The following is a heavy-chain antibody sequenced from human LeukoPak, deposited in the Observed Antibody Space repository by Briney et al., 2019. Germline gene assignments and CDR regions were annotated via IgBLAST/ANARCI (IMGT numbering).Heavy chain of an antibody. CDR3: ARGPSSGWHKADY. Sequence: ASVKVSCXASGYTFTSYSINWVRQAPGQGLEWMGWISSYNGNTNYAQKLQGRVTMTTDTSTSTAYMELRSLRSDDTAVYYCARGPSSGWHKADYWGQGTLVTVSS. D-gene: IGHD6-19*01. J-gene: IGHJ4*02. V-gene: IGHV1-18*01. CDR1: GYTFTSYS. CDR2: ISSYNGNT.